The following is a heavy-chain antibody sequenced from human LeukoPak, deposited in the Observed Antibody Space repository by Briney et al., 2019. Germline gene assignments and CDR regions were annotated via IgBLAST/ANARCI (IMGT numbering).Heavy chain of an antibody. CDR1: GLTFSIYA. Sequence: GRSLRLSCAASGLTFSIYAMHWGGQAPGKGLEWVAVILYDGTNKYSADSVKGRFTISRDNSKNTLYLQMNSLRAEDTAVYYCARPRARYFDGMDVWGQGTTVTVSS. J-gene: IGHJ6*02. D-gene: IGHD3-9*01. CDR3: ARPRARYFDGMDV. V-gene: IGHV3-30-3*01. CDR2: ILYDGTNK.